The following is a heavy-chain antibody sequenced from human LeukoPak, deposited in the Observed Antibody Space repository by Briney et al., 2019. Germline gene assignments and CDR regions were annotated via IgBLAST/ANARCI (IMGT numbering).Heavy chain of an antibody. CDR3: ARDREVVVPAATSWFDP. CDR1: GGTFSSYA. CDR2: IIPIFGTA. D-gene: IGHD2-2*01. J-gene: IGHJ5*02. Sequence: GSSVKVSCKASGGTFSSYAISWVRQAPGQGLEWMGGIIPIFGTANYAQKFQGRVTITADESTSTAYMKLSSLRSEDTAVYYCARDREVVVPAATSWFDPWGQGTLVTVSS. V-gene: IGHV1-69*01.